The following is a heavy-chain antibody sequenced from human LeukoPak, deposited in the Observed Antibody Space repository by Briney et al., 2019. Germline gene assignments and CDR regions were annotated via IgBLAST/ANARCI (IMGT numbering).Heavy chain of an antibody. CDR3: ARGFGGQEVFDY. J-gene: IGHJ4*02. CDR1: GGSISSSSYY. D-gene: IGHD2-15*01. CDR2: IYTSGGT. V-gene: IGHV4-61*02. Sequence: SQTLSLTCSVSGGSISSSSYYCTWIRQPAGRALEWIGRIYTSGGTNYNPSLKSRVTISVDTSKDQFSLKLTSVTAADTAVYYCARGFGGQEVFDYWGQGTLDTVSS.